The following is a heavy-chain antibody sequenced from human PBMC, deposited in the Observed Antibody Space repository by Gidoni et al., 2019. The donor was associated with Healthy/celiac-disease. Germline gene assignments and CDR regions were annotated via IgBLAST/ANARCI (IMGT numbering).Heavy chain of an antibody. Sequence: EVPLLESGGGLVQPGGSLRLACAAAGFTFSSYAMSWGRQAPGKGLECVSAISGSGGSTYYADSVKGRFTISRDNSKITLYLQMNSLRAEDTAVYYCANYQIGVVADPYNWFDPWGQGTLVTVSS. J-gene: IGHJ5*02. CDR3: ANYQIGVVADPYNWFDP. V-gene: IGHV3-23*01. CDR1: GFTFSSYA. CDR2: ISGSGGST. D-gene: IGHD2-15*01.